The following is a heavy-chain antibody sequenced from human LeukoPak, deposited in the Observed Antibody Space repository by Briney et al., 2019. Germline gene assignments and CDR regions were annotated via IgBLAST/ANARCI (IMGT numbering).Heavy chain of an antibody. J-gene: IGHJ5*02. D-gene: IGHD4-17*01. Sequence: PGGSLRLSCAASGFTFSTYGMHWVRQAPGKGLEWVAFISHDKVKEFYGDSVKGRFTVYRDNSKNTLNLQLNSLRTEDTAVYYCVREGGDLPFSWGQGTLVTVSS. CDR3: VREGGDLPFS. CDR1: GFTFSTYG. CDR2: ISHDKVKE. V-gene: IGHV3-30*03.